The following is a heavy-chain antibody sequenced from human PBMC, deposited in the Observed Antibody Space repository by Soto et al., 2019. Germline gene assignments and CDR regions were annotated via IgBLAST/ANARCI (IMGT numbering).Heavy chain of an antibody. D-gene: IGHD3-3*01. CDR1: GGTFSSYA. CDR2: IIPIFGTA. CDR3: ARGLGDITIFGVVTNPV. V-gene: IGHV1-69*01. J-gene: IGHJ6*02. Sequence: QVQLVQSGAEVKKPGSSVKVSCTASGGTFSSYAISWVRQAPGQGLEWMGGIIPIFGTANYAQKFQGRVTITADESTSTAYMELSSLRSEDTAVYYCARGLGDITIFGVVTNPVWGQGTTVTVSS.